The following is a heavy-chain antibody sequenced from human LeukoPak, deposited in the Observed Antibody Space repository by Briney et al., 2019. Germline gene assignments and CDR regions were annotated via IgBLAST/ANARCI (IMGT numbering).Heavy chain of an antibody. CDR3: AKTYDFWSGYGMDV. CDR2: ISGSGGST. CDR1: GFTFSSYA. D-gene: IGHD3-3*01. Sequence: PGGSLRLSCAASGFTFSSYAMSWVRQAPGKGLEWVSAISGSGGSTYYADSVKGRFTISGDNSKNTLYLQMNSLRAEDTAVYYCAKTYDFWSGYGMDVWGQGTTVTVSS. J-gene: IGHJ6*02. V-gene: IGHV3-23*01.